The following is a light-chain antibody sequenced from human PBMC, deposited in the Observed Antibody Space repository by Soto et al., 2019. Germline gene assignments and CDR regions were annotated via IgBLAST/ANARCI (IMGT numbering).Light chain of an antibody. CDR3: QQSGSWPRALT. CDR2: DAS. CDR1: QSVGSY. V-gene: IGKV3-11*01. Sequence: EIVLTQSPATLSLSPGERATLSCRASQSVGSYLAWYQQKSGQAPRLLIYDASSTATGIPARFSGSGSGTDFTLTISRLEPEDFAVYYCQQSGSWPRALTFGGGTKVDIK. J-gene: IGKJ4*01.